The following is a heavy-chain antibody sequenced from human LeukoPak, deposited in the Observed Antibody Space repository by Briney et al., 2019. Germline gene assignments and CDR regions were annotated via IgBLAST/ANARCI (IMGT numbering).Heavy chain of an antibody. Sequence: PETLSLTCTVSGGSVSSNNYYWSWIRQPPGKGLEWIGYIYYSGNTNYNPSLKSRVTISVDTSKNQFSLKLSSVTAADTAVYYCAREFANLAAFDFWGQGTVVTVSA. CDR3: AREFANLAAFDF. CDR2: IYYSGNT. V-gene: IGHV4-61*01. J-gene: IGHJ3*01. CDR1: GGSVSSNNYY.